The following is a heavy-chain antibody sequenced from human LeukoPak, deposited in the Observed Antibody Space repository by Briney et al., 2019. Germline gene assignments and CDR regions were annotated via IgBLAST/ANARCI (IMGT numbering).Heavy chain of an antibody. CDR1: GYTFTGYY. D-gene: IGHD1-26*01. Sequence: ASVKVSCKASGYTFTGYYMHWVRQAPGQGLEWTGWINSNSGGTNYAQKFQGRITRTSDKSISTVYMELSRLRSDDTAVYYCSREKLEGANWFDPWGQGTLVTVFS. J-gene: IGHJ5*02. V-gene: IGHV1-2*02. CDR3: SREKLEGANWFDP. CDR2: INSNSGGT.